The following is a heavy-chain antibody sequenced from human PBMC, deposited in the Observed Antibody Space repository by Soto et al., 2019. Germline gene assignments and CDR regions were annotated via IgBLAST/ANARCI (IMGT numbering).Heavy chain of an antibody. CDR1: GYTFTSYG. Sequence: QVRLEQSGPEVKKTGASVKVSCKASGYTFTSYGISWVRQAPGQGLEWMGWINIYSGDANYAQSCQDRVTMTRVTSTNTVYMEMRTLRSDDTAVYYCARALYYYDNSGLAYWGQGTLVTVSS. CDR2: INIYSGDA. V-gene: IGHV1-18*01. J-gene: IGHJ4*02. CDR3: ARALYYYDNSGLAY. D-gene: IGHD3-22*01.